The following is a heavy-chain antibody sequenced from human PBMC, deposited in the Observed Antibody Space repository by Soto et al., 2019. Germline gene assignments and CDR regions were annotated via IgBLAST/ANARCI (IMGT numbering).Heavy chain of an antibody. J-gene: IGHJ6*03. CDR1: GGSFSGYQ. D-gene: IGHD3-10*01. CDR2: IKDSGNI. Sequence: QVQLQQWGAGLLKPSETLSLTCAVYGGSFSGYQWSWIRQTPGKGLEWIGEIKDSGNINYNPSLKSRVTILVDTAKKQISLKLSSGTAADTAVYYCARGLIVWFGELSRRGGYYYYMDVWGKGTTVTVSS. CDR3: ARGLIVWFGELSRRGGYYYYMDV. V-gene: IGHV4-34*01.